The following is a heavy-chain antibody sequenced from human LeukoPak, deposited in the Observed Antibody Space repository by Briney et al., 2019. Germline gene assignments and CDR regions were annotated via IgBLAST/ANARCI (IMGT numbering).Heavy chain of an antibody. J-gene: IGHJ4*01. CDR1: GFAFNSYT. CDR2: ITSRGSHI. V-gene: IGHV3-21*04. Sequence: QAGGSLRLSCAASGFAFNSYTITWVRQAPGKGLESVSSITSRGSHIYIADSVKGRFTISRDNSKNTLYLQMNSLRAEDTAVYYCAKGIYSSGWSYFDYWGHGTLVTVSS. CDR3: AKGIYSSGWSYFDY. D-gene: IGHD6-19*01.